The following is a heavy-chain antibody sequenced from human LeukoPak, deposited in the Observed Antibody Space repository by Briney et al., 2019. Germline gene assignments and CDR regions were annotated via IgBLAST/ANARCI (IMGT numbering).Heavy chain of an antibody. CDR3: AKAHSSGYYYFDY. CDR2: ISGSGDRT. D-gene: IGHD3-22*01. Sequence: PGGSLRLSCAASGFTFNNYAMSWFRQTPGKGLEWVSAISGSGDRTYYAESVKGRFSISRDNSKNTLYLQMHSLRAEDTAVYYCAKAHSSGYYYFDYWGQGTLVTVSS. J-gene: IGHJ4*02. CDR1: GFTFNNYA. V-gene: IGHV3-23*01.